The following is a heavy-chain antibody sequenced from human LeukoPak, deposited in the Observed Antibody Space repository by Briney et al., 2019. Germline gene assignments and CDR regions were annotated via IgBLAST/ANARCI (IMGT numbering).Heavy chain of an antibody. D-gene: IGHD3-22*01. J-gene: IGHJ4*02. CDR2: IYTSGST. CDR3: ARENSYYDSSGYYYGSGYFDY. CDR1: GGSFSGYY. V-gene: IGHV4-4*07. Sequence: SETLSLTCAVYGGSFSGYYWSWIRQPAGKGLEWIGRIYTSGSTNYNPSLQSRVTISVDTSKNQFSLRLSSVTAADTAVYYCARENSYYDSSGYYYGSGYFDYWGQGTLVTVSS.